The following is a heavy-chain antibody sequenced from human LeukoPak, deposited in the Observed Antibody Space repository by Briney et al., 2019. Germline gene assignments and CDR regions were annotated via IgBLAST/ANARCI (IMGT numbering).Heavy chain of an antibody. CDR1: GFHFSRYA. Sequence: GGSLRLSCAASGFHFSRYAIRWVGQAPGQGLAGVSAISGSGGSTYYADSVKGRFTISRDNSKNTLYLQMNSLRAEDTAVYYCAKDHVLRYFDWLLHLYFDYWGQGTLVTVSS. CDR3: AKDHVLRYFDWLLHLYFDY. CDR2: ISGSGGST. D-gene: IGHD3-9*01. V-gene: IGHV3-23*01. J-gene: IGHJ4*02.